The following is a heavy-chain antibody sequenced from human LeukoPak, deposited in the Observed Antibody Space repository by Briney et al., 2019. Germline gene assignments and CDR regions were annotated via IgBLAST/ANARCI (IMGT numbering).Heavy chain of an antibody. J-gene: IGHJ4*02. V-gene: IGHV3-15*01. CDR3: TTIETVGATGRHYLDY. CDR2: IKSKTDGGTT. Sequence: GGSLRLSCAASGFTFSNAWMSWVRQAPGKGLEWVGRIKSKTDGGTTDYAAPVKGRFTISRDDSKNTLYLQMNSLKTEDTAVYYCTTIETVGATGRHYLDYWGQGTLVTVSS. D-gene: IGHD1-26*01. CDR1: GFTFSNAW.